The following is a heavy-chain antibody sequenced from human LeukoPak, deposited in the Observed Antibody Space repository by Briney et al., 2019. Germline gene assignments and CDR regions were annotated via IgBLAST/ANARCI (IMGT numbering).Heavy chain of an antibody. CDR1: GFTVSTNY. D-gene: IGHD3-22*01. J-gene: IGHJ4*02. CDR2: IYSGGST. CDR3: ARDYPYYYDSSGYYSFDY. Sequence: GGSLRLSCAASGFTVSTNYMSWVRQAPGKGLEWVSVIYSGGSTYYADSVKGRFTISRDTSKTTLFLQMNSLRAEDTAVYFCARDYPYYYDSSGYYSFDYWGQGTLVTVSS. V-gene: IGHV3-66*01.